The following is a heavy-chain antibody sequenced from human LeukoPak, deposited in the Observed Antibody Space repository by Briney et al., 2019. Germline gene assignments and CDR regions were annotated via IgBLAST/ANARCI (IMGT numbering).Heavy chain of an antibody. J-gene: IGHJ1*01. CDR3: AKAFRGTGWYGSVRGGDCQH. D-gene: IGHD6-19*01. CDR2: IWHDGSKR. Sequence: PGGSLSLPCAAFGFTFSSYGMHWVRQAPGKGLEWVELIWHDGSKRYYADSVKGRFTISRDNSKNTLYLQMNSLRLEDTAMYYCAKAFRGTGWYGSVRGGDCQHWGQGTLVTVSS. CDR1: GFTFSSYG. V-gene: IGHV3-30*02.